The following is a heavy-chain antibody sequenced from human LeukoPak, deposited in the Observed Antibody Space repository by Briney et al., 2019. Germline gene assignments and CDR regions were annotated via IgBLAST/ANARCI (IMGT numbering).Heavy chain of an antibody. V-gene: IGHV4-34*01. D-gene: IGHD3-9*01. CDR1: GGSFSGYY. CDR2: INHSGST. Sequence: SETLSLTCAVYGGSFSGYYWSWIRQPPGKGLEWIGEINHSGSTNYNPSLKSRVTISVDTSKNQFSLKLSSVTAADTAVYYCARVPDILTGEGDVWGQGTTVTVSS. J-gene: IGHJ6*02. CDR3: ARVPDILTGEGDV.